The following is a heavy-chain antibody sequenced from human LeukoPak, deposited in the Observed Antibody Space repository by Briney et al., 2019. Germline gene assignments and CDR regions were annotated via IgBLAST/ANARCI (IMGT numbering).Heavy chain of an antibody. Sequence: GGSLRLSCAASGFTFSSYAMSWVRQAPGKGLEWVSAISGSGGSTYYADSVKGRFTISRDNSKNTLYLQMNSLRAEDTAVYYCAKRQIYYGGNSLFDYWGQGTLVTVSS. J-gene: IGHJ4*02. D-gene: IGHD4-23*01. CDR2: ISGSGGST. CDR3: AKRQIYYGGNSLFDY. V-gene: IGHV3-23*01. CDR1: GFTFSSYA.